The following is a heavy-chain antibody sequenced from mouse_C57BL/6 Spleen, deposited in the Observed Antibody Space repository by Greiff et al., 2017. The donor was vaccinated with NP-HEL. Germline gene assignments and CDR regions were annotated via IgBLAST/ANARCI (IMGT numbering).Heavy chain of an antibody. D-gene: IGHD2-2*01. J-gene: IGHJ3*01. CDR3: AIEGGGYDGFAY. CDR2: IHPSDSDT. CDR1: GYTFTSYW. V-gene: IGHV1-74*01. Sequence: QVQLKQPGAELVKPGASVKVSCKASGYTFTSYWMHWVKQRPGQGLEWIGRIHPSDSDTNYNQKFKGKATLTVDKSSSTAYMQLSSLTSEDSAVYFCAIEGGGYDGFAYWGQGTLVTVSA.